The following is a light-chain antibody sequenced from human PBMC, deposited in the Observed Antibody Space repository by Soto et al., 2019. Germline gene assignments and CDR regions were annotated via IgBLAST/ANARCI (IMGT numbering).Light chain of an antibody. CDR1: SSDVGGYNY. Sequence: QSALTQPASVSGSPGQSFTISCTGTSSDVGGYNYVSWYQHHPGKAPKLMIYDVTDRPSGISFRFSGSKSGNTASLTISRLQAEDEADYYCSSYTSSNTVLFGAGTKLTVL. CDR3: SSYTSSNTVL. CDR2: DVT. J-gene: IGLJ2*01. V-gene: IGLV2-14*03.